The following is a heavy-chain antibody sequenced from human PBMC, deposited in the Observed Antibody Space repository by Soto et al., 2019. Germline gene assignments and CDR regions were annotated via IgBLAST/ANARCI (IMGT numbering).Heavy chain of an antibody. Sequence: QVQLVESGGGLVKPGGSLRLSCAASGLTFSDCYMNWIRQAPGKGLEWVSYISSSGSSINYAGSVKGRFTISRDNAKNSLNLQMNSLRAEDTAMYYCARVRLGEWGYAMDVWGQGTTVTVSS. CDR1: GLTFSDCY. D-gene: IGHD3-16*01. V-gene: IGHV3-11*01. CDR2: ISSSGSSI. J-gene: IGHJ6*02. CDR3: ARVRLGEWGYAMDV.